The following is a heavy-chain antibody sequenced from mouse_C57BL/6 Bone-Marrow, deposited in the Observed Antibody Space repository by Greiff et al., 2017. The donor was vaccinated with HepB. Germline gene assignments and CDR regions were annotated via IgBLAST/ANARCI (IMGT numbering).Heavy chain of an antibody. CDR2: IYPRDGST. Sequence: VKLMESGPELVKPGASVKLSCKASGYTFTSYDINWVKQRPGQGLEWIGWIYPRDGSTKYNEKFKGKATLTVDTSSSTAYMELHSLTSEDSAVYFCAYYGYNYAMDYWGQGTSVTVSS. V-gene: IGHV1-85*01. J-gene: IGHJ4*01. D-gene: IGHD2-2*01. CDR1: GYTFTSYD. CDR3: AYYGYNYAMDY.